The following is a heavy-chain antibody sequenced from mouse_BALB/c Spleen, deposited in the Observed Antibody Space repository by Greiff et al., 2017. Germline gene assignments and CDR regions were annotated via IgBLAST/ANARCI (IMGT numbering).Heavy chain of an antibody. D-gene: IGHD2-4*01. CDR3: AEDYDYDGYAMDY. J-gene: IGHJ4*01. V-gene: IGHV14-3*02. Sequence: VQLQQSGAELVKPGASVKLSCTASGFNIKDTYMHWVKQRPEQGLEWIGRIDPANGNTKYDPKFQGKATITADTSSNTAYLQLSSLTSEDTAVYYCAEDYDYDGYAMDYWGQGTSVTVSS. CDR2: IDPANGNT. CDR1: GFNIKDTY.